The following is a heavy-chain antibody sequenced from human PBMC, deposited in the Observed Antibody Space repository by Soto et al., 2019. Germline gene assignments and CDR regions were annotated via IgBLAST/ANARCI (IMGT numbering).Heavy chain of an antibody. CDR3: ARVTSGGSGSYYSYWYFDL. D-gene: IGHD3-10*01. CDR1: GGTFSSYT. J-gene: IGHJ2*01. CDR2: IIPILGIA. Sequence: QVQLVQSGAEVKKPGSSVKVSCKASGGTFSSYTISWVRQAPGQGLEWMGRIIPILGIANYAQKFQGRVTITADKSTSTAYMELSSLRSEDTAVYYCARVTSGGSGSYYSYWYFDLWGRGTLVNVSS. V-gene: IGHV1-69*02.